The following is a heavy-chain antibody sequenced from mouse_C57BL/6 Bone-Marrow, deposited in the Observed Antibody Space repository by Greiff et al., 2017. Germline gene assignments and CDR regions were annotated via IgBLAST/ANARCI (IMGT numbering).Heavy chain of an antibody. CDR1: GYTFTSYW. D-gene: IGHD3-2*02. Sequence: VKLQQPGAELVMPGASVKLSCKASGYTFTSYWMHWVKQRPGQGLEWIGEIDPSDSYTNYNQKFKGKSTLTVDKASSTAYMQRSSLTSEDSAVYYCAREVSSGYYAMDYWGQGTSVTVSS. CDR3: AREVSSGYYAMDY. J-gene: IGHJ4*01. V-gene: IGHV1-69*01. CDR2: IDPSDSYT.